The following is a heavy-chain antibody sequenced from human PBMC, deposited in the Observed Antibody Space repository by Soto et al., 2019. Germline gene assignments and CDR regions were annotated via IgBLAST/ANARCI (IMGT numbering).Heavy chain of an antibody. CDR2: ISATGTT. CDR3: ARDQSGAADL. CDR1: GDSMTSYY. J-gene: IGHJ3*01. Sequence: QVQLQESGPGLVEPSETLSLTCTVSGDSMTSYYWSWIRQFAEKGLEWIGRISATGTTTYIPSLKGRISLSVDTFKNQFSLNLKFVTAADTAVYFCARDQSGAADLWGQGTVVIVS. D-gene: IGHD7-27*01. V-gene: IGHV4-4*07.